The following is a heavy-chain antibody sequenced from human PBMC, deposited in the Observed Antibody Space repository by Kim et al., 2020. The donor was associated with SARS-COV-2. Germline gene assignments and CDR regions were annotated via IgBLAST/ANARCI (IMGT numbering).Heavy chain of an antibody. CDR3: ARHFWVMATYYYYGMDV. V-gene: IGHV4-39*01. D-gene: IGHD3-3*01. CDR1: GGSISSSSYY. CDR2: IYYSGST. Sequence: SETLSLTCTVSGGSISSSSYYWGWIRQPPGKGLEWIGSIYYSGSTYYNPSLKSRVTISVDTSKNQFSLKLSSVTAADTAVYYCARHFWVMATYYYYGMDVWGQGTTVTVSS. J-gene: IGHJ6*02.